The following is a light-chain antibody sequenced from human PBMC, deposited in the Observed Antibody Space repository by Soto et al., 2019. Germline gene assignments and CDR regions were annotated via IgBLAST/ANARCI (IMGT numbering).Light chain of an antibody. CDR2: DAS. Sequence: DIQMTQSPSSLSASVGDRVTITCRASPPISTYLDWYQHKPGSAPKLLIFDASTLHRGVPSRFSGSGSGTEFNLTISNLQPEDFATYYCQQTHGTFGQGTKLESK. CDR3: QQTHGT. J-gene: IGKJ2*02. CDR1: PPISTY. V-gene: IGKV1-39*01.